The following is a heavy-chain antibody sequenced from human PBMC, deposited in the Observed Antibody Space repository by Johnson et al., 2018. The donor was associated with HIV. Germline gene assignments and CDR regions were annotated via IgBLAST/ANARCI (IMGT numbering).Heavy chain of an antibody. CDR3: ARDGVYSSPHDAFDI. CDR2: IKQDGSDE. J-gene: IGHJ3*02. V-gene: IGHV3-7*03. CDR1: GFTFDDYA. D-gene: IGHD3-22*01. Sequence: VQLVESGGGLVQPGRSLRLSCAASGFTFDDYAMHWVRQAPGKGLEWVANIKQDGSDEYYVDSLEGRFTISRDNTKNLRYLQMDNLRTADTAVYYCARDGVYSSPHDAFDIWGQGTMVTVSS.